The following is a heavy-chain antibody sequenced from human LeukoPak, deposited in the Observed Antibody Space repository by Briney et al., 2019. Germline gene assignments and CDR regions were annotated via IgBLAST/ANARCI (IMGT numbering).Heavy chain of an antibody. CDR3: AKDTASQRWLQLPSDY. V-gene: IGHV3-33*06. J-gene: IGHJ4*02. CDR2: IWYDGSNK. CDR1: GFTFSSYG. D-gene: IGHD5-24*01. Sequence: GGSLRLSCAASGFTFSSYGMHWVRQAPGKGLEWVAVIWYDGSNKYYADSVKGRFTISRDNSKNTLYLQMNSLRAEDTAVYYCAKDTASQRWLQLPSDYWGQGTLVTVSS.